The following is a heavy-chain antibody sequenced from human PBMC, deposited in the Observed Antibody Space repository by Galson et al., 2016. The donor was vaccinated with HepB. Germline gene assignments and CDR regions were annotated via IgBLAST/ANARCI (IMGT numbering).Heavy chain of an antibody. Sequence: AEVKKPGASVRVSCKASGYAFSTYGISWVRQAPGQGLEWMGWIYPYNGNTNYAQKLQGRVTMTIDTSTSTAYMELRSLTSDDTAVYYCAREKIAAATYYYYGMDVWGQGTAVTVSS. CDR3: AREKIAAATYYYYGMDV. D-gene: IGHD6-13*01. V-gene: IGHV1-18*01. CDR2: IYPYNGNT. CDR1: GYAFSTYG. J-gene: IGHJ6*02.